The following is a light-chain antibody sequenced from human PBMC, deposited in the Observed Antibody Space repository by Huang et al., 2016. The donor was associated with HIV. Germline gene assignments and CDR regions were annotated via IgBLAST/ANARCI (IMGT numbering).Light chain of an antibody. J-gene: IGKJ3*01. CDR3: QQLNSYPSFT. CDR1: QGISSY. Sequence: IQLTQSPSSLSASVGDRVTITCRASQGISSYLAWYQQKPGKAPKLLIYAASTLQSGVPSRFSCSGSGTDFTLTISSLQPEDFATYYCQQLNSYPSFTFGPGTKVDIK. V-gene: IGKV1-9*01. CDR2: AAS.